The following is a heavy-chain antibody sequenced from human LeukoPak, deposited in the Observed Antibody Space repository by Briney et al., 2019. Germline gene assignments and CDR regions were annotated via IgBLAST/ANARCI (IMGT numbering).Heavy chain of an antibody. J-gene: IGHJ6*03. V-gene: IGHV1-2*02. CDR1: GYTFTGYY. CDR2: INPNSGGT. D-gene: IGHD6-13*01. Sequence: GASVKVSCKTSGYTFTGYYMHWVRQAPGQGLEWMGWINPNSGGTNYAQKFQGRVTMTTDTSTSTAYMELRSLRSDDTAVYYCARGVIAAAGYYYYYYMDVWGKGTTVTVSS. CDR3: ARGVIAAAGYYYYYYMDV.